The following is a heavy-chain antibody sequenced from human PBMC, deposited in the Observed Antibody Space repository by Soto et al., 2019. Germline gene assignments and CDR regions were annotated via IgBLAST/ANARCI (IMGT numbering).Heavy chain of an antibody. J-gene: IGHJ5*02. D-gene: IGHD4-17*01. CDR3: ARDLYGDYLYWFDP. V-gene: IGHV1-18*01. CDR1: GYTFTSYG. CDR2: ISAYNGNT. Sequence: ASVKVSCKASGYTFTSYGISWVRQAPGQGLEWMGWISAYNGNTNYAQKLQGRVTMTTDTSTSTAYMELRSLRSDDTAVYYCARDLYGDYLYWFDPWGQGTLVTVSS.